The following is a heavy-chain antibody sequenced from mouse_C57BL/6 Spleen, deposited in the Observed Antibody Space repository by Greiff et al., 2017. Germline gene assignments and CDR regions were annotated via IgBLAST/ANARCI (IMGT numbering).Heavy chain of an antibody. J-gene: IGHJ2*01. V-gene: IGHV1-26*01. CDR2: INPNNGGT. CDR3: AITTVVFDY. CDR1: GYTFTDYY. Sequence: EVQLQQSGPELVKPGASVKISCKASGYTFTDYYMNWVKQSHGKSLEWIGDINPNNGGTSYNQKFKGKATLTVDKSSSTAYMELRSLTSEDSAVYYCAITTVVFDYWGQGTTLTVSS. D-gene: IGHD1-1*01.